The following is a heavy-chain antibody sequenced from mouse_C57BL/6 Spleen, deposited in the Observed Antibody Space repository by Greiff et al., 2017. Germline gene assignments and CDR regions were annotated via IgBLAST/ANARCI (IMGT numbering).Heavy chain of an antibody. CDR2: IDPENGDT. Sequence: DVKLQESGAELVRPGASVKLSCTASGFNIKDDYMHWVKQRPEQGLEWIGWIDPENGDTEYASKFQGKATITADTSSNTAYLQLSSLTSEDTAVYYCTTCYDYYAMDYWGQGTSVTVSS. CDR1: GFNIKDDY. CDR3: TTCYDYYAMDY. J-gene: IGHJ4*01. V-gene: IGHV14-4*01. D-gene: IGHD1-1*02.